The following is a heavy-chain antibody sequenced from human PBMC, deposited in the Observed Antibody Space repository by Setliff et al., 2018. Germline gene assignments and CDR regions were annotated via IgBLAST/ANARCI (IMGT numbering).Heavy chain of an antibody. CDR2: IYPGDSET. V-gene: IGHV5-51*01. CDR1: GYIFISYW. J-gene: IGHJ4*02. Sequence: GESLKISCQSSGYIFISYWIGWVRQMPGKGLEWMGIIYPGDSETRYSPSFQGQVTISADKSISTAYLQWRSLKASDTAMYYCTRYLIQNKSGYYFDYWGQGTLVTVSS. D-gene: IGHD3-3*01. CDR3: TRYLIQNKSGYYFDY.